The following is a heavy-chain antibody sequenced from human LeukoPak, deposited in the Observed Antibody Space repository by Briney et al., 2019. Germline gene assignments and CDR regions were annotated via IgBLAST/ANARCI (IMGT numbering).Heavy chain of an antibody. D-gene: IGHD3/OR15-3a*01. CDR1: GYSISSGYY. Sequence: SETLSLTCTVSGYSISSGYYWGWIRQPPGKGLEWIGSIYHSGSTYYNPSLKSRVTISVDTSKNQFSLKLSSVTAADTAVYYCARVFWTGDAFDIWGQGTMVTVSS. J-gene: IGHJ3*02. CDR3: ARVFWTGDAFDI. V-gene: IGHV4-38-2*02. CDR2: IYHSGST.